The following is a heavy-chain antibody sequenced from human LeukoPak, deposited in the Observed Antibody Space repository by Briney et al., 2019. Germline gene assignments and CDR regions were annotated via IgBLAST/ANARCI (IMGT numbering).Heavy chain of an antibody. D-gene: IGHD6-19*01. CDR1: GYSISSGYY. V-gene: IGHV4-38-2*02. Sequence: PSETLSLTCNVSGYSISSGYYWGWIRQPPGKGLEWIGSIYHSGSTYYNPSLKSRVTISVDKSKNRFSLKLNSVTAADTAVYYCARGPTLYTSGWYPGFDYWGQGTLVTVSS. CDR3: ARGPTLYTSGWYPGFDY. J-gene: IGHJ4*02. CDR2: IYHSGST.